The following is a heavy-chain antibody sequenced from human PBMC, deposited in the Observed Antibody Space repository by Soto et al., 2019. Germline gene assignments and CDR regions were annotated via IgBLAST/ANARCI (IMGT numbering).Heavy chain of an antibody. CDR1: GGSISSGGYY. Sequence: PSGTLSLTCTVSGGSISSGGYYWSWIRQHPGKGLEWIGYIYYSGNTYYNPSLKSRVTISVDTSKNQFSLKVSSVTAADTAVYYFARGGGIVLVPAAFGANPPMRYYYYYGMDVWGQGTTVTVSS. J-gene: IGHJ6*02. D-gene: IGHD2-2*01. CDR3: ARGGGIVLVPAAFGANPPMRYYYYYGMDV. V-gene: IGHV4-31*03. CDR2: IYYSGNT.